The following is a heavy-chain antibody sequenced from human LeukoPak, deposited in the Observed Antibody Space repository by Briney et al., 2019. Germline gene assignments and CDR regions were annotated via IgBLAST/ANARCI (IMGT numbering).Heavy chain of an antibody. J-gene: IGHJ1*01. D-gene: IGHD1-14*01. Sequence: SETLSLTCAVSGYSISSGYYWGWIRQPPGKGLEWIGSIYHSGSTYYNPSLKSRVTISVDTSKNQFSLKLSSVTAADTAVYYCARQPDARPGYFQHWGQGTLVTVYS. CDR1: GYSISSGYY. CDR3: ARQPDARPGYFQH. V-gene: IGHV4-38-2*01. CDR2: IYHSGST.